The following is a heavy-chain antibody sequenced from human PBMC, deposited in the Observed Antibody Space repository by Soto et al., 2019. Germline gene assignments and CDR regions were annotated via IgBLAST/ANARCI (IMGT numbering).Heavy chain of an antibody. D-gene: IGHD6-19*01. CDR1: GYSFTSYW. V-gene: IGHV5-10-1*01. CDR2: IDPSDSYT. CDR3: ARQGWTGGYYYGMDV. J-gene: IGHJ6*02. Sequence: GESLKISCKGSGYSFTSYWISWVRQMPGKGLEWMGRIDPSDSYTNYSPSFQGHVTISADKSISTAYLQWSSLKASDTAMYYCARQGWTGGYYYGMDVWGQGTTVTVS.